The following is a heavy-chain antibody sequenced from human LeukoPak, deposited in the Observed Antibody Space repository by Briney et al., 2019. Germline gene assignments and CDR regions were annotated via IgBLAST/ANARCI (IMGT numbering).Heavy chain of an antibody. V-gene: IGHV3-23*01. Sequence: PGGSLRLSCAASGFTFSSYAMSWVRQAPGKGLEWVSAISGSGGSTYYADSVKGRFTISRDNSKNTLYLQMNSLRAEDTAVYYCAKAPRNYYDSSGYYYGPYYFDYWGQGTLVTVSS. CDR1: GFTFSSYA. D-gene: IGHD3-22*01. CDR2: ISGSGGST. CDR3: AKAPRNYYDSSGYYYGPYYFDY. J-gene: IGHJ4*02.